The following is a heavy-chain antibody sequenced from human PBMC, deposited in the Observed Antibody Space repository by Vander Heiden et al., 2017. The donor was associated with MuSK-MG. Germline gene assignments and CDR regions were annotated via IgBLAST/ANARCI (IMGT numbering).Heavy chain of an antibody. D-gene: IGHD6-13*01. V-gene: IGHV3-30-3*01. CDR1: GFTFSSYA. J-gene: IGHJ4*02. CDR3: ARGAAEAFDY. CDR2: ISYDGSNK. Sequence: QVQLVESGGGVVQPGRSLRLSCAASGFTFSSYAMHWVRQAPGKGLEWVAVISYDGSNKYYEDSVKGRFTISRDNSKNTLYLQMNSLRAEDTAVYYCARGAAEAFDYWGQGTLVTVSS.